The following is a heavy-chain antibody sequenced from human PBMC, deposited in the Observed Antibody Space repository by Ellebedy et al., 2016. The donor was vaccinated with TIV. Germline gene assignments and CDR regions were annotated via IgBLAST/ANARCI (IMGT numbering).Heavy chain of an antibody. D-gene: IGHD5-12*01. Sequence: GESLKISXKGSGYSFTSYWIGWVRQMPGKGLEWMGIIYPGDSDTRYSPSFQGQVTISADKSISTAYLQWSSLKASDTAMYYCASLPPGAYSGYDDGNAFDIWGQGTMVTVSS. CDR2: IYPGDSDT. CDR3: ASLPPGAYSGYDDGNAFDI. CDR1: GYSFTSYW. J-gene: IGHJ3*02. V-gene: IGHV5-51*01.